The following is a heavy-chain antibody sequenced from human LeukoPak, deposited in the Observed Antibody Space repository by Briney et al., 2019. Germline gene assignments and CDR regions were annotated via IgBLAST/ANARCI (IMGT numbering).Heavy chain of an antibody. D-gene: IGHD2-2*01. CDR1: GFTFSSYS. CDR3: ARDRCSSTSCYEGWFDP. Sequence: PGGSLRLSCAASGFTFSSYSMNWVRQAPGKGLEWVSSISSSSSYIYYADSVKGRFTISRDNAKNSLYLQMNSLRAEDTAVYYCARDRCSSTSCYEGWFDPWGQGTLVTVSS. J-gene: IGHJ5*02. CDR2: ISSSSSYI. V-gene: IGHV3-21*01.